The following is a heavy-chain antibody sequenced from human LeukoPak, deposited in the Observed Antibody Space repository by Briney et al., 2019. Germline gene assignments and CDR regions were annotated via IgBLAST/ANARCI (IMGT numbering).Heavy chain of an antibody. CDR2: ISAYNGNT. CDR1: GYTFTSYG. J-gene: IGHJ3*02. CDR3: AREGSYSSSWYSAFDI. V-gene: IGHV1-18*01. Sequence: GASVKVSCKASGYTFTSYGISWVRQAPGQGLEWMGWISAYNGNTNYAQKLQGRVTMTTDTSTSTAYMELRSLRSDDTAVYYCAREGSYSSSWYSAFDIWGQGTMVTVSS. D-gene: IGHD6-13*01.